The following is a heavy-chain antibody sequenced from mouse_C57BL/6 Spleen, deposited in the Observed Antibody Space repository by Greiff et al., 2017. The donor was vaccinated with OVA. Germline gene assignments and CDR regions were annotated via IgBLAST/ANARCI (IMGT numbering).Heavy chain of an antibody. V-gene: IGHV5-6*01. J-gene: IGHJ3*01. CDR2: ISSGGSYT. Sequence: EVQLVESGGDLVKPGGSLKLSCAASGFTFSSYGMSWVRQTPDKRLEWVATISSGGSYTYYPDSVKGRFTISRDNAKNTLYLQMSSLKSEDTAMYYCARHALYYDYWFAYWGPGTLVTVSA. CDR3: ARHALYYDYWFAY. D-gene: IGHD2-4*01. CDR1: GFTFSSYG.